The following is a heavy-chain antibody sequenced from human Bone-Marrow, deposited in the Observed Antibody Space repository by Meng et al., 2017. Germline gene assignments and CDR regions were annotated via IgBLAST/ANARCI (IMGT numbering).Heavy chain of an antibody. CDR1: GYTFTSYG. CDR2: ISAYNGNT. Sequence: QGQRVPLGAEGKQPGASVKVSCKASGYTFTSYGISGVRQAPGQGLEWMGWISAYNGNTNYAPKLQGRVTMTTDTSTSTAYMELRSLRSDDTAVYYCATRGNPYLNCWGQGTLVTVSS. CDR3: ATRGNPYLNC. J-gene: IGHJ4*02. V-gene: IGHV1-18*01.